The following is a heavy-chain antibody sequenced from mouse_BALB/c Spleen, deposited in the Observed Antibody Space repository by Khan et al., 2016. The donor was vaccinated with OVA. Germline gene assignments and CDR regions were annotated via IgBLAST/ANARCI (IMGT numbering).Heavy chain of an antibody. Sequence: EVKLLESGPSLVKPSQTLSLTCSVSGDSITSGYWSWIRKFPGNKLEYMGYMIYTGYTDYNPSLKSRLAITRHTSKNQYYLQLNSVTTEDTATSYGARSTYRYACAYWGQGTLVTVSA. V-gene: IGHV3-8*02. CDR2: MIYTGYT. D-gene: IGHD2-14*01. CDR3: ARSTYRYACAY. J-gene: IGHJ3*01. CDR1: GDSITSGY.